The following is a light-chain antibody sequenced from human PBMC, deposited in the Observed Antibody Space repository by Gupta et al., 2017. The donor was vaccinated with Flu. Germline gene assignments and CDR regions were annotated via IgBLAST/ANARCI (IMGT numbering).Light chain of an antibody. CDR2: GNS. J-gene: IGLJ2*01. Sequence: QSVLPQPPSVSGAPGQRVTIPCTGSSSNIGAGYDVHWYQQLPGTAPKLLIYGNSNRHSGGPDRVSGSKSGTSAALAITGLQAEEEADYYCQSYDSSRSGYVVFGGGTKLTVL. CDR1: SSNIGAGYD. V-gene: IGLV1-40*01. CDR3: QSYDSSRSGYVV.